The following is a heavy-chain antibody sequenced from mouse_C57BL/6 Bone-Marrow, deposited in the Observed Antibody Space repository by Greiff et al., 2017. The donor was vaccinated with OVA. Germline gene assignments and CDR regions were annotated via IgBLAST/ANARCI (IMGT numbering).Heavy chain of an antibody. Sequence: EVKVVESGGGLVQPGGSLSLSCAASGFTFTDYYMSWVRQPPGKALEWLGFIRNKANGYTTEYSASVKGRFTISRDNSQSILYLQMNALRAEDSATYYCASTTVVGPGAMDYWGQGTSVTVSS. CDR3: ASTTVVGPGAMDY. CDR1: GFTFTDYY. J-gene: IGHJ4*01. CDR2: IRNKANGYTT. D-gene: IGHD1-1*01. V-gene: IGHV7-3*01.